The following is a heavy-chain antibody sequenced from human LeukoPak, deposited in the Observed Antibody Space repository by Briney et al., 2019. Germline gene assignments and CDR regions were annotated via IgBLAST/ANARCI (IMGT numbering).Heavy chain of an antibody. CDR1: GFTFDDYA. D-gene: IGHD3-10*01. CDR2: ISWNSGNI. V-gene: IGHV3-9*03. Sequence: GGSLRLSCAASGFTFDDYAMHWLRQAPGKGLEWVSGISWNSGNIDYADSVKGRFTISRDNAKNSLYLQMNSLRAEDMALYYCAKASGSYYYYYIDVWGKGTTVTVSS. CDR3: AKASGSYYYYYIDV. J-gene: IGHJ6*03.